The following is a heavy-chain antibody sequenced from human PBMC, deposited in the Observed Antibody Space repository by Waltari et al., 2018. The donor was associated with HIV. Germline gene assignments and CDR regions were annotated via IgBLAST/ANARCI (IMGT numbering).Heavy chain of an antibody. CDR2: IKSKTGTGTMT. D-gene: IGHD2-15*01. J-gene: IGHJ6*02. Sequence: EVQLVESGGGLVKPGESLRLSCAASGFTFTNAWMTWVRQTAGKRSEWVTLIKSKTGTGTMTDYAAPVKDRFIISRDDSKNTLYRQMNSLKIEDTAVYYCTTRSRPSYYFGLDVWGQGTTVTVSS. V-gene: IGHV3-15*01. CDR3: TTRSRPSYYFGLDV. CDR1: GFTFTNAW.